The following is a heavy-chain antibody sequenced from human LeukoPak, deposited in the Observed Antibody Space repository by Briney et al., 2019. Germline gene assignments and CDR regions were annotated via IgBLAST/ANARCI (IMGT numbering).Heavy chain of an antibody. Sequence: GGSLRLSCAASGFTFSSYAMSWVRQAPGKGLEWVSSISSSGSYIYYADSVKGRFTISRDNAKNSLYLQMNSLRAEDTAVYYCARGRDGYNPWFDPWGQGTLVTVSS. J-gene: IGHJ5*02. CDR3: ARGRDGYNPWFDP. V-gene: IGHV3-21*01. CDR1: GFTFSSYA. D-gene: IGHD5-24*01. CDR2: ISSSGSYI.